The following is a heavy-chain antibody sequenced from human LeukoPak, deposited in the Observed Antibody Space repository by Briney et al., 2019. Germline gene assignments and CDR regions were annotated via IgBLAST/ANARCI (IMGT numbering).Heavy chain of an antibody. V-gene: IGHV5-10-1*01. CDR3: ARHNLYYDILTGYYDY. CDR1: GYSFTSYW. Sequence: HGESLKISCKGSGYSFTSYWISWVRQMPGKGLEWMGRIDPSDSYTNYSPSFQGHVTISADKSISTAYLQWGSLKASDTAMYYCARHNLYYDILTGYYDYWGQGTLATVSS. CDR2: IDPSDSYT. J-gene: IGHJ4*02. D-gene: IGHD3-9*01.